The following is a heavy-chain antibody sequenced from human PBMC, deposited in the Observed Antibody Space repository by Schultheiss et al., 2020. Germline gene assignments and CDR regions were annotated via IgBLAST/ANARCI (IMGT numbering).Heavy chain of an antibody. CDR3: ARDYYDSSGYNYVLDY. D-gene: IGHD3-22*01. J-gene: IGHJ4*02. CDR1: GFSLSTSGLS. Sequence: SGPTLVKPTQTLTLTCTFSGFSLSTSGLSVGWIRQPPGKALEWLARIYWDDDNHYSPSLKSRLTITKDTPNNQVILTMTNMDPVDTATYYCARDYYDSSGYNYVLDYWGQGTLVTVSS. V-gene: IGHV2-5*02. CDR2: IYWDDDN.